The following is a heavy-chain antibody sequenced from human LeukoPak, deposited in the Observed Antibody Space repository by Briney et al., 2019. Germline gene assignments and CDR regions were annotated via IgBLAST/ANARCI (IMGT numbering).Heavy chain of an antibody. CDR3: ARGPYRYSGSYPTRPFDY. D-gene: IGHD1-26*01. Sequence: ASVKVSCKASGYTFTSYDINWVRQATGQGLEWMGWMNPNSGNTGYAQKFQGRVTMTRNTSISTAYMELSSLRSEDTAVYYCARGPYRYSGSYPTRPFDYWGQGTLVTVSS. CDR1: GYTFTSYD. CDR2: MNPNSGNT. V-gene: IGHV1-8*01. J-gene: IGHJ4*02.